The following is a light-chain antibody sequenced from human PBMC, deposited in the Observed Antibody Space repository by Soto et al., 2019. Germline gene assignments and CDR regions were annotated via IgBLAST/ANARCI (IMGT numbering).Light chain of an antibody. V-gene: IGLV2-23*02. Sequence: ALTQPASVSGSPGQSITISCTGTSSDVGNYNLVSWYQQYPGKAPKLMIYEVTKRPSGVSDRFSGSKSGNTASLTISGLQAEDEADYYCCSYAGSSSFYVFGTGTKVTV. CDR2: EVT. J-gene: IGLJ1*01. CDR3: CSYAGSSSFYV. CDR1: SSDVGNYNL.